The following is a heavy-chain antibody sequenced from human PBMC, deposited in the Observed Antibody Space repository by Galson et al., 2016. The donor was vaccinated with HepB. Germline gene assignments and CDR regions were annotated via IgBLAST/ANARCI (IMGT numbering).Heavy chain of an antibody. J-gene: IGHJ6*04. CDR2: IWFDGRKA. V-gene: IGHV3-33*01. Sequence: SLRLSCAASGFSFSTYAMHWVRQAPGKGLEWVGVIWFDGRKAKYVDSVKGRFTISRDNSNNTLYLQMNGLRAEDTAVFYCARDGKGATATTVMDVWGKGTTVTVSS. CDR1: GFSFSTYA. CDR3: ARDGKGATATTVMDV. D-gene: IGHD4-17*01.